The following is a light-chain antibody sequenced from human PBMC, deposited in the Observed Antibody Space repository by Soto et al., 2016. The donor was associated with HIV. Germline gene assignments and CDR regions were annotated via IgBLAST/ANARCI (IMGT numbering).Light chain of an antibody. V-gene: IGKV1-5*03. Sequence: DIQMTQSPSTLSASVGDRVTITCRASQSISSWLAWYQQKPGQAPKLLIYRASTLESGVPSRFSGSGSGTEFTLTISSLQPEDFATYYCQQSYSKPYTFGQGTKLEIK. CDR1: QSISSW. CDR3: QQSYSKPYT. J-gene: IGKJ2*01. CDR2: RAS.